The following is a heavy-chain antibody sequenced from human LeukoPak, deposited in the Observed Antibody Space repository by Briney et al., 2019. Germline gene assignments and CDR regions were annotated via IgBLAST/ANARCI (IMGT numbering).Heavy chain of an antibody. CDR3: AREYGPSGWRKYYFDY. CDR2: ISSSGSTI. D-gene: IGHD6-19*01. J-gene: IGHJ4*02. Sequence: GGSLRLSCAASGFTFSDYYMSWIRQAPGKGLEWVSYISSSGSTIYYADSVKGRFTISRDNAKNSLYLQMNSLRAEDTAVYYCAREYGPSGWRKYYFDYWGQGTLVTVSS. V-gene: IGHV3-11*01. CDR1: GFTFSDYY.